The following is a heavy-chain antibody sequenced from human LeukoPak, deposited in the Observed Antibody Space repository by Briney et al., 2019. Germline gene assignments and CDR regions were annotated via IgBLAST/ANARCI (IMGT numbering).Heavy chain of an antibody. D-gene: IGHD2-21*02. CDR3: TGALAYCGGHCKLMDY. Sequence: PGGSLRLSCAASGFTFSNAWMSWVRQAPGKGLEWVGRIKSKTDGGTTDYAAPVKGGFTISRDDSKNTLDLQLNSLKTEDTAVYYCTGALAYCGGHCKLMDYWGQGTLVTVSS. J-gene: IGHJ4*02. V-gene: IGHV3-15*01. CDR1: GFTFSNAW. CDR2: IKSKTDGGTT.